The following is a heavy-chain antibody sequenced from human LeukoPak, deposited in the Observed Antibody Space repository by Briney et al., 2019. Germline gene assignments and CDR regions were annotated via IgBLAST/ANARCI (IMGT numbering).Heavy chain of an antibody. J-gene: IGHJ6*03. Sequence: SETLSLTCTVSGYSISSGYYWGWIRQPPGKGLEWIGSIYHSGSTYYNPSLKSRVTISVDTSKNQFSLKLSSVTAADTAVYYCARDSRPLVGGGSYFEGYYYYMDVWGKGTTVTVSS. D-gene: IGHD1-26*01. CDR2: IYHSGST. V-gene: IGHV4-38-2*02. CDR1: GYSISSGYY. CDR3: ARDSRPLVGGGSYFEGYYYYMDV.